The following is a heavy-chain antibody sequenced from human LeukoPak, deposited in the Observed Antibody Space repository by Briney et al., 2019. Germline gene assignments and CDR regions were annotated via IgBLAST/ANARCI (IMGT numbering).Heavy chain of an antibody. J-gene: IGHJ3*02. V-gene: IGHV4-4*07. Sequence: SETLSLTCTVSGGSISSYYWSWIRQPAGKGLEWIGRIYTSGSTNYNPSLKSRVTMSVDTSKNQFSLKLSSVTAADTAVYYCASIDRDYGGNSVDAFDIWGQGTMVTVSS. CDR1: GGSISSYY. CDR2: IYTSGST. CDR3: ASIDRDYGGNSVDAFDI. D-gene: IGHD4-23*01.